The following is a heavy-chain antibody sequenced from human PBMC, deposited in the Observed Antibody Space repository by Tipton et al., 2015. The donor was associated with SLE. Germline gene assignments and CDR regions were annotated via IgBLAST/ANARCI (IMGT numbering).Heavy chain of an antibody. CDR2: IYSGGNT. Sequence: GSLRLSCEASGFSVSTNYMSWVRQAPGKGLDWVSVIYSGGNTYYADSVRGRFTISRDNSKNTLYLQMNSLRPEDTAVYYCARGRDIWNFFDYWGQGTLVTVSS. CDR1: GFSVSTNY. J-gene: IGHJ4*02. V-gene: IGHV3-66*02. CDR3: ARGRDIWNFFDY. D-gene: IGHD1-20*01.